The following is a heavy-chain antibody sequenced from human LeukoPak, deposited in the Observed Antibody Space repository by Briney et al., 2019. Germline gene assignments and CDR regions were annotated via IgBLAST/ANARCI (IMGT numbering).Heavy chain of an antibody. V-gene: IGHV3-30-3*01. CDR1: GFIFINCW. J-gene: IGHJ4*02. CDR2: ISYDGSNK. CDR3: ARDPTQTFVCDY. D-gene: IGHD2-21*01. Sequence: PGGSLRLSCETSGFIFINCWLTWVRQAPGKGLEWVAVISYDGSNKYYADSVKGRFTISRDNSKNTLYLQMNSLRAEDTAVYYCARDPTQTFVCDYWGQGTLVTVSS.